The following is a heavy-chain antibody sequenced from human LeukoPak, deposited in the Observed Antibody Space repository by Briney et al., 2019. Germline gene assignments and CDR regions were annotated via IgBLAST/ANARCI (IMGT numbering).Heavy chain of an antibody. J-gene: IGHJ6*02. D-gene: IGHD3-22*01. CDR1: GFTFSSYS. Sequence: GSLRLSCAASGFTFSSYSMNWVRQAPGKGLEWVSSISSSSSYIYYADSVKGRFTISRDNAKNSLYLQMNSLRAEDTAVYYCARKEENYYDSSGTPMDVWGQGTTVTVSS. CDR2: ISSSSSYI. V-gene: IGHV3-21*01. CDR3: ARKEENYYDSSGTPMDV.